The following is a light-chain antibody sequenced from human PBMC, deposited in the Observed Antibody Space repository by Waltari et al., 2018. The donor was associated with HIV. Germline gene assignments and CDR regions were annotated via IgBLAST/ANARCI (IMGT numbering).Light chain of an antibody. J-gene: IGKJ1*01. CDR1: QSISSW. Sequence: DIQMTQSPSPLSASVGDRVTITCRASQSISSWLAWYQQTPGKAPKLLIYKASSLESGVPSRFSGSGSGTEFTLTISSLQPDDFATYYCQQYNSYPWTFGQGTKVEIK. V-gene: IGKV1-5*03. CDR3: QQYNSYPWT. CDR2: KAS.